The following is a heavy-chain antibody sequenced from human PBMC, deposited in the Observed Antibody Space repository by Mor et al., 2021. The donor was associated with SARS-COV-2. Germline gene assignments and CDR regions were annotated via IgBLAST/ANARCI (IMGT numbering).Heavy chain of an antibody. J-gene: IGHJ5*02. CDR3: ARVGSRSGGNWFDP. CDR2: ISSSSSYI. V-gene: IGHV3-21*01. Sequence: RQAPGKGLEWVSSISSSSSYIYYADSVKGRFTISRDNAKNSLYLQMNSLRAEDTAVYYCARVGSRSGGNWFDPWGQGTLV. D-gene: IGHD3-16*01.